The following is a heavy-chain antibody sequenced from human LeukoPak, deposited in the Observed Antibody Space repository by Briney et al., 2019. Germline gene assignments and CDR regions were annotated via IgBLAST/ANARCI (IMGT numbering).Heavy chain of an antibody. CDR1: IFVFSEYY. J-gene: IGHJ4*02. D-gene: IGHD1-1*01. V-gene: IGHV3-30*18. CDR2: ITNDGSRQ. Sequence: GGSLRLSCEPSIFVFSEYYMHWVRLAPGKGLEWLAVITNDGSRQFYADSVKGRFTVSRDNSRSLLFLQMESMRHDDTGIYYCAKGRRTGFVDYWGQGALVTVSS. CDR3: AKGRRTGFVDY.